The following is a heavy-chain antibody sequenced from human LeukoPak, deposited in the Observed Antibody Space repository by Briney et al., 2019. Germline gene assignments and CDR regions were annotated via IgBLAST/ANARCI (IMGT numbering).Heavy chain of an antibody. Sequence: PGGSLRLSCTASGFTFSNYAMSWVRQAPGERLEWVSAISGSGGSTYYAESVKGRFTISRDNSKNTLYLQMNSLRAEDTAVYYCARVIGDEFGSSCWDYWGQGTLVTVSS. J-gene: IGHJ4*02. CDR2: ISGSGGST. V-gene: IGHV3-23*01. CDR1: GFTFSNYA. CDR3: ARVIGDEFGSSCWDY. D-gene: IGHD6-13*01.